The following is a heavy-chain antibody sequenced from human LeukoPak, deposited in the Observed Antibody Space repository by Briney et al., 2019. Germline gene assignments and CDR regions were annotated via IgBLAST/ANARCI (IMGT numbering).Heavy chain of an antibody. CDR2: IIPILGIA. CDR1: GGTFSSYA. D-gene: IGHD3-22*01. V-gene: IGHV1-69*04. CDR3: ARDTNGGPYYYDSSGYYTAPDY. Sequence: ASVKVSCKATGGTFSSYAISWVRQAPGQGLEWMGRIIPILGIANYAQKFQGRVTITADKSTSTAYMELSSLRSEDTAVYYCARDTNGGPYYYDSSGYYTAPDYWGQGTLVTVSS. J-gene: IGHJ4*02.